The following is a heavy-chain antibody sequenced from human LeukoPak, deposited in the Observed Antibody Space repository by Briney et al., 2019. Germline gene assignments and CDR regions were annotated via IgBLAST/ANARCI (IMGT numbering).Heavy chain of an antibody. CDR2: IYYSGST. CDR1: GGSISSSSYY. J-gene: IGHJ6*03. V-gene: IGHV4-39*07. CDR3: ARRSAVAIWGYYYYYMDV. D-gene: IGHD6-19*01. Sequence: SETLSLTCTVSGGSISSSSYYWGWIRQPPGKGMEWIGSIYYSGSTYYNPSLKSRVTISVDTSKNQFSLKLSSVTAADTAVYYCARRSAVAIWGYYYYYMDVWGKGTTVTVSS.